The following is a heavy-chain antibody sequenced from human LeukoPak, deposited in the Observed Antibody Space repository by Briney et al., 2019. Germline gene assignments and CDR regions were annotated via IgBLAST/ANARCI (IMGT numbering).Heavy chain of an antibody. D-gene: IGHD3-9*01. V-gene: IGHV3-30*18. CDR3: AKDADTKLLIISTSLHN. Sequence: PGGSLRLSCAASGFTFSSYGMHWVRQAPGKGLEWVAVISYDGTNKFYADSVKGRFTISRDNSKSTLYLQMNSLRAADTAVYYCAKDADTKLLIISTSLHNWGQGALVTVSS. CDR2: ISYDGTNK. CDR1: GFTFSSYG. J-gene: IGHJ4*02.